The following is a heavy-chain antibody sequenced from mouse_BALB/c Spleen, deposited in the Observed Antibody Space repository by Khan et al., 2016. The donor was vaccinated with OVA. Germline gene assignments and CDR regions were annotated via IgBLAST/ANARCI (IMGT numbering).Heavy chain of an antibody. D-gene: IGHD2-4*01. CDR1: GYTFTSYT. CDR2: INPSNGYT. V-gene: IGHV1-4*01. Sequence: QVQLQQSGAELARPGASVKMSCKASGYTFTSYTMHWVKQRPGQGLEWIGYINPSNGYTNYNQKFKDKATLTADKSSSTAYMQLSSLTSEDSAVFYCTREEPYYDNDAAWFAYWGQGTTVTVSA. CDR3: TREEPYYDNDAAWFAY. J-gene: IGHJ3*01.